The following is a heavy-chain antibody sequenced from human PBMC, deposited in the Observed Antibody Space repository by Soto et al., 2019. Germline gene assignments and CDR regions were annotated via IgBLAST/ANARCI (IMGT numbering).Heavy chain of an antibody. Sequence: LRLSCAASGFTFSSYAMGWVRQGPGKWLEWVAVVSVGGSTHYADSVRGRFTISRDNSKNTLSLQMNSLTAEDTAVYFCAKRRGAGGHFDYWGQGALVTVSS. CDR3: AKRRGAGGHFDY. CDR2: VSVGGST. V-gene: IGHV3-23*01. J-gene: IGHJ4*02. D-gene: IGHD2-15*01. CDR1: GFTFSSYA.